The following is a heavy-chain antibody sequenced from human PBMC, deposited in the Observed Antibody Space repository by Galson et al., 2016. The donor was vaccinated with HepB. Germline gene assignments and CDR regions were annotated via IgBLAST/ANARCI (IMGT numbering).Heavy chain of an antibody. J-gene: IGHJ3*02. V-gene: IGHV3-72*01. Sequence: SLRLSCAAFGFRFSDHYMDWVRQAPGQGLEWVGRARSKANSYTTEYAASVKGRFTISRDDSKNSLYLQMNRLKTEDTAVYYCTRVGPWGTDAFDIWGQGTKVTVSS. D-gene: IGHD3-16*01. CDR2: ARSKANSYTT. CDR3: TRVGPWGTDAFDI. CDR1: GFRFSDHY.